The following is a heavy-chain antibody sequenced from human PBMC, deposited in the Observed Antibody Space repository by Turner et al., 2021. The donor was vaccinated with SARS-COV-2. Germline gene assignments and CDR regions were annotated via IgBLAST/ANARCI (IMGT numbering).Heavy chain of an antibody. D-gene: IGHD1-1*01. CDR2: IWYDGSNK. Sequence: QVQLVESGGGVVQPGRSLRLSCAASGFTFSSYGMHWVRQAPGKGLEWVAVIWYDGSNKYYADSVKGRFTISRDNSKNTLFLQMNSLRAEDTAVYYCAREDIVGGTTGGLDYWGQGTLVTVSS. CDR3: AREDIVGGTTGGLDY. J-gene: IGHJ4*02. CDR1: GFTFSSYG. V-gene: IGHV3-33*01.